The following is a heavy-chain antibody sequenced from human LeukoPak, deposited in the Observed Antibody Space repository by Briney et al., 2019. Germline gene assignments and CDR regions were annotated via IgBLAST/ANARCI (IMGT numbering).Heavy chain of an antibody. CDR2: TYSGGGT. J-gene: IGHJ4*02. CDR1: GITVSSNY. V-gene: IGHV3-66*02. CDR3: AKDGSVAYCGGDCKILDY. Sequence: GGALRLSCAASGITVSSNYMSWVRQAPGKGLGWGSVTYSGGGTYYADSVKGRFTISRDNSENRLHLLMNSLRPEDTAVYYCAKDGSVAYCGGDCKILDYWGQGTLVTVSS. D-gene: IGHD2-21*01.